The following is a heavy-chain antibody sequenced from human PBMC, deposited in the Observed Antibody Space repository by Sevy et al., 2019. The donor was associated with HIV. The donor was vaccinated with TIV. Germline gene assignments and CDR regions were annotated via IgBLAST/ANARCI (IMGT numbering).Heavy chain of an antibody. V-gene: IGHV3-49*03. D-gene: IGHD6-19*01. CDR3: TKHPAGTYYYYGMDV. CDR1: GFTFGDYA. J-gene: IGHJ6*02. Sequence: GESLKISCTTSGFTFGDYAMSWFRQAPGKGLKWVGVIRSKAYGGTTDYAASVKGRFTISRDDSISIAYLQMNSLKTEDTAVYYCTKHPAGTYYYYGMDVWGQGTTVTVSS. CDR2: IRSKAYGGTT.